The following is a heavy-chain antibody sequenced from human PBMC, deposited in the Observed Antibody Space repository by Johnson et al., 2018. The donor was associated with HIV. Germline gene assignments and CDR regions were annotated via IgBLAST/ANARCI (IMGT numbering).Heavy chain of an antibody. D-gene: IGHD3-22*01. CDR3: ARDVNYYDRGGSYGLHGAFDI. CDR2: ISYDGSNK. Sequence: QVQLVESGGGVVQPRRSLRLSCAASGFTFSNYAMNWVRQAPGKGLEWVAVISYDGSNKHFAESVQGRFTVSRDNSKNILYLEMNSLRAEDTAVYYCARDVNYYDRGGSYGLHGAFDIWGQGTMVTVSS. CDR1: GFTFSNYA. V-gene: IGHV3-30-3*01. J-gene: IGHJ3*02.